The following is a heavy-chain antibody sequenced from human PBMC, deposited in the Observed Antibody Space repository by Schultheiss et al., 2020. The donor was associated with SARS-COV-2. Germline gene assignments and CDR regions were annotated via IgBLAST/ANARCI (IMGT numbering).Heavy chain of an antibody. CDR2: IYPGDSDT. Sequence: GGSLRLSCKGSGYSFTSYWIAWVRQMPGKGLEWMGIIYPGDSDTRYSPSFQGQVSISADKSISTAYLQWSSLKASDTAIYYCTRGYYYFDYWGQGTLVTVSS. CDR1: GYSFTSYW. J-gene: IGHJ4*02. D-gene: IGHD2-21*01. CDR3: TRGYYYFDY. V-gene: IGHV5-51*01.